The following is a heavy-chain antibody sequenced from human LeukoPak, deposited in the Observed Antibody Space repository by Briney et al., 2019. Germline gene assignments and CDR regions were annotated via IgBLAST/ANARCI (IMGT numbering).Heavy chain of an antibody. CDR3: ARDSAAGDYDAFDI. D-gene: IGHD7-27*01. CDR2: IYSGGST. J-gene: IGHJ3*02. CDR1: GFSFSSYA. Sequence: GGSLRLSCAASGFSFSSYAMSWVRQAPGKGLEWVSVIYSGGSTYYADSVKGRFTISRDNSKNTLYLQMNSLRAEDTAVYYCARDSAAGDYDAFDIWGQGTMVTVSS. V-gene: IGHV3-66*01.